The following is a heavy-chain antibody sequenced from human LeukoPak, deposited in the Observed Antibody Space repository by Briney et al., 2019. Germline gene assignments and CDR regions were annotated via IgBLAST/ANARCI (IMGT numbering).Heavy chain of an antibody. V-gene: IGHV1-69*13. CDR2: IIPIFGTA. D-gene: IGHD6-13*01. CDR1: GGTFSSYA. Sequence: SVKVSCKASGGTFSSYAISWVRQAPGQGLEWLGGIIPIFGTANYAQKSQGRVTITADESTSTAYMELSSLRSEDTAVYYCARSKQQLVLHDAFDIWGQGTMVTVSS. CDR3: ARSKQQLVLHDAFDI. J-gene: IGHJ3*02.